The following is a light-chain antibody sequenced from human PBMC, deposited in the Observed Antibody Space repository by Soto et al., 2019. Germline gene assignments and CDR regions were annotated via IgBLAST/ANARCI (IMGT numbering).Light chain of an antibody. CDR2: KAS. V-gene: IGKV1-5*03. CDR3: QQYNSYST. Sequence: IQMTQSPSTLSASVGDRVTITCRASQSISSWLAWYQQKPGKAPKLLIYKASSLESGVPSRFSGSGSGTEFTLTISTLQPDDFATYYCQQYNSYSTFGHGTKVDXK. J-gene: IGKJ1*01. CDR1: QSISSW.